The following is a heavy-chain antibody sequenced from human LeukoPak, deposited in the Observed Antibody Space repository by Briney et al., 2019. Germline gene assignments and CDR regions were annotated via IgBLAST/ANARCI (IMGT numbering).Heavy chain of an antibody. J-gene: IGHJ4*02. CDR2: ITYGGATT. V-gene: IGHV3-23*01. CDR3: AKAVAVALDY. CDR1: GFTFSSFD. Sequence: PGGSLRLSCAASGFTFSSFDMSWVRQAPGKGLEWVSAITYGGATTNYADSVKGRFTISRDNSKNTLFLQMNSLRAEDTAVYYCAKAVAVALDYWGQGTLVTVSS. D-gene: IGHD6-19*01.